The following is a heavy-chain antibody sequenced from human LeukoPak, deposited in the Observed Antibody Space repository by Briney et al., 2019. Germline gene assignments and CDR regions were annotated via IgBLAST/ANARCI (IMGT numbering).Heavy chain of an antibody. V-gene: IGHV1-18*01. CDR1: GYKFINYG. Sequence: ASVKVSCKASGYKFINYGISWVRQAPGQGLEWMGWISAYNGNTNYAQKLQGRVTMTTDTSTSTAYMELRSLRSDDTAVYYCARASYCTNGVCSSLWADYWGQGTLVTVSS. CDR2: ISAYNGNT. CDR3: ARASYCTNGVCSSLWADY. D-gene: IGHD2-8*01. J-gene: IGHJ4*02.